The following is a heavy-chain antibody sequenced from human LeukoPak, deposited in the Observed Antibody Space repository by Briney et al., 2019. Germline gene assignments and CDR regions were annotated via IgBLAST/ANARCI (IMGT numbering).Heavy chain of an antibody. Sequence: GGSLRLSCAASGFTFSDAWMTWVRQAPGKGLEWVSAISGSGGSTYYADSVKGRFTISRDNSKNTLYLQMNSLRAEDTAVYYCAKDLSSSNYGLSTGWGQGTLVTVSS. CDR1: GFTFSDAW. J-gene: IGHJ4*02. CDR2: ISGSGGST. D-gene: IGHD4-11*01. V-gene: IGHV3-23*01. CDR3: AKDLSSSNYGLSTG.